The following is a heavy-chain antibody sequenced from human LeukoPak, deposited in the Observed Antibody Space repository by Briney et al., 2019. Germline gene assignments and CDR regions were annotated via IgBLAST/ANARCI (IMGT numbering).Heavy chain of an antibody. V-gene: IGHV3-20*04. CDR2: INWNGDST. CDR3: ARAPNYGSGNYYDY. CDR1: GFSFDDYG. Sequence: GGSLRLSCAASGFSFDDYGMSWVRQTPGKGLEWVSGINWNGDSTRYADSVKGRFTISRDNAKNSLYLHMNSLRAEDTALYYCARAPNYGSGNYYDYWGQGTLVTVSS. J-gene: IGHJ4*02. D-gene: IGHD3-10*01.